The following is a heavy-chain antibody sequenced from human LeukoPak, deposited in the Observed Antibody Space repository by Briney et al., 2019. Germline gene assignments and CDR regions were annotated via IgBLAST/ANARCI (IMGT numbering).Heavy chain of an antibody. Sequence: GGSLRLSCAASGFIFSSYAMSWVRQAPGKGLEWVSAISGSGSSTYYADSVNGRFTISRDNSKNTLYLQMNSLRAEDTAVHYCAKDDRDFVVAATPSASWGQGTLVTVSS. D-gene: IGHD2-15*01. CDR1: GFIFSSYA. CDR2: ISGSGSST. V-gene: IGHV3-23*01. CDR3: AKDDRDFVVAATPSAS. J-gene: IGHJ5*02.